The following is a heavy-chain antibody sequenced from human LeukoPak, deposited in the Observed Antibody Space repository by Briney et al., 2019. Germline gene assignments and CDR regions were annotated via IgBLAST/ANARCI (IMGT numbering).Heavy chain of an antibody. CDR3: ARVHNEGSHYVY. D-gene: IGHD1-26*01. J-gene: IGHJ4*02. Sequence: ASVKVSCKASGYTFNSYGITWVRQAPGQGLEWMGWISAYNGNTIYAQRLQGRVTMTTDTSTSTAYMELRSLRSDDTAVYYCARVHNEGSHYVYWGQGTLVTVSS. V-gene: IGHV1-18*01. CDR2: ISAYNGNT. CDR1: GYTFNSYG.